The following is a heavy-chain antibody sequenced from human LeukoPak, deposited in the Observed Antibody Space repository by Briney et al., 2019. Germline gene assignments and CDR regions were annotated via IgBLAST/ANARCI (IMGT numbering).Heavy chain of an antibody. Sequence: ASVKVSCKVSGYALTELSMHWVRQAPGKGLEWMGGFDPEDGETIYAQKFQGRVTMTEDTSTDTAYMELSSLRSEDTAVYYYATDKAVAGRFDYWGQGTLVTVSS. V-gene: IGHV1-24*01. D-gene: IGHD6-19*01. CDR1: GYALTELS. CDR3: ATDKAVAGRFDY. CDR2: FDPEDGET. J-gene: IGHJ4*02.